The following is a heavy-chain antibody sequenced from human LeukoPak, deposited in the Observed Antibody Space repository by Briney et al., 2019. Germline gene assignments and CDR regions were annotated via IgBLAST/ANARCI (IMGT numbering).Heavy chain of an antibody. CDR2: IESDGSST. J-gene: IGHJ3*02. V-gene: IGHV3-74*01. CDR3: ARDGIDALAI. CDR1: GLTFSSYW. Sequence: GGSLRLSCAASGLTFSSYWMHWVRQAPGKGLVWVSHIESDGSSTSYADSVKGRFTISRDNAKNTLYLQMNSLRAEDTAVYYCARDGIDALAIWSQGTMVTVSS.